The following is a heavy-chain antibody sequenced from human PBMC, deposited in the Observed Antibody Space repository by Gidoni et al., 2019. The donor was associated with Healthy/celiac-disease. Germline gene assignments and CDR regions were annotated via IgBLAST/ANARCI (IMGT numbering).Heavy chain of an antibody. CDR1: GYTFTSSG. V-gene: IGHV1-18*01. D-gene: IGHD3-22*01. Sequence: QVQLVQSGAEVKKPGASVKVSCKASGYTFTSSGISWVRQAPGQGLEWMGWISAYNGNTNYAQKLQGRVTMTTDTSTSTAYMELRSLRSDDTAVYYCARDKLSYYYDSSGPHLDYWGQGTLVTVSS. CDR3: ARDKLSYYYDSSGPHLDY. J-gene: IGHJ4*02. CDR2: ISAYNGNT.